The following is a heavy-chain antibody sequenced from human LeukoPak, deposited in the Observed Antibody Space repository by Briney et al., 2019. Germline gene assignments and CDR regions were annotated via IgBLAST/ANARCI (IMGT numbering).Heavy chain of an antibody. CDR1: GFPSSDYY. CDR3: ARRATVTYYYYYYMDV. J-gene: IGHJ6*03. Sequence: GGSLRPSCAASGFPSSDYYMSWSGRPQGRGWEGVHNISSSGSTIYYADSVKGRFTISRDNAKNSLYLQMNSLRAEDTAVYYCARRATVTYYYYYYMDVWGKGTTVTVSS. V-gene: IGHV3-11*04. D-gene: IGHD4-17*01. CDR2: ISSSGSTI.